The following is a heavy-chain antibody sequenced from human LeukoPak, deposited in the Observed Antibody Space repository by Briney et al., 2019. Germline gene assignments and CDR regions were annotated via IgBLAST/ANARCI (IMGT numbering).Heavy chain of an antibody. Sequence: GGSLRLSCAASGFTFSSYAMSWVRQAPGKGLEWVLAISGSGGSTYYADSVKGRFIISRDNAKNSLYLQMNSLRAEDTAVYYCARDSRRGKLDYWGQGTLVTVSS. V-gene: IGHV3-23*01. CDR2: ISGSGGST. CDR1: GFTFSSYA. J-gene: IGHJ4*02. CDR3: ARDSRRGKLDY.